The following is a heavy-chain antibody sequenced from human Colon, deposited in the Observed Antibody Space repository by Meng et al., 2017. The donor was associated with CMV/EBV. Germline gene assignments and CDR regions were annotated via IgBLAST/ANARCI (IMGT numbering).Heavy chain of an antibody. D-gene: IGHD6-6*01. CDR2: ISPALGIA. Sequence: SVKVSCKASGGTFKSYSISWVRQAPGQGLEWMGRISPALGIASYAQQFPDRVTITADISTSTAYMELTTLRSDDTAVYYCARDMLWGSASTYFDSWGQGTLVTVSS. CDR3: ARDMLWGSASTYFDS. CDR1: GGTFKSYS. V-gene: IGHV1-69*04. J-gene: IGHJ4*02.